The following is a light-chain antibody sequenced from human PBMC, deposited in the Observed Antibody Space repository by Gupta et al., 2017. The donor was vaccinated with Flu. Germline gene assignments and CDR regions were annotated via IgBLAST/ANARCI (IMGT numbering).Light chain of an antibody. J-gene: IGKJ4*01. Sequence: SLGETATIDCKSSQDIFNSSTNKSYLAWYQQKPGQPPKVLLYWASIRQAGVPDRFIGGGSGTDFSLTISRLQAEDVAVYYCQQDVNRPHTFGRGTTLEIK. CDR1: QDIFNSSTNKSY. CDR3: QQDVNRPHT. V-gene: IGKV4-1*01. CDR2: WAS.